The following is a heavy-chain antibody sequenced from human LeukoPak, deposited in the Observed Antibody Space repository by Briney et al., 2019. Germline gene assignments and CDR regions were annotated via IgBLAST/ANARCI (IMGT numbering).Heavy chain of an antibody. CDR1: GFTFSSYE. Sequence: GGSLRLSCAASGFTFSSYEMNWVRQAPGKGLEWVSYISSSGSTIYYADSVKGRFTISRDNSKNTLYLQMNSLRAEDTAVYYCAKDSASSGYYYTTHSEYFQHWGQGTLVTVSS. D-gene: IGHD3-22*01. CDR3: AKDSASSGYYYTTHSEYFQH. CDR2: ISSSGSTI. V-gene: IGHV3-48*03. J-gene: IGHJ1*01.